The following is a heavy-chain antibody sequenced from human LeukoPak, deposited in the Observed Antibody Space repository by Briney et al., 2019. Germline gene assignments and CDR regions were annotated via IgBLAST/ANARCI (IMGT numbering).Heavy chain of an antibody. J-gene: IGHJ4*02. D-gene: IGHD3-3*01. V-gene: IGHV3-23*01. CDR2: IANSEETT. CDR3: AKGSVVYYDFWSGSYSDY. CDR1: GFNFVSYT. Sequence: GGSLRLSCVASGFNFVSYTVNWVRQAPGEGLEWGSVIANSEETTHYADSVKRRFPISRDNSKKTLYLQMDTLRAEDTPIYYCAKGSVVYYDFWSGSYSDYWGQGTLVTVSS.